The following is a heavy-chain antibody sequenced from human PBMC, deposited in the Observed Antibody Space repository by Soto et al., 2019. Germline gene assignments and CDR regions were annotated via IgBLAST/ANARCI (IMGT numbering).Heavy chain of an antibody. CDR3: ARVNTVAVAGSEWDY. CDR1: GGTFSSYA. D-gene: IGHD6-19*01. V-gene: IGHV1-2*02. Sequence: GASVKVSCKASGGTFSSYAISWVRQAPGQGLEWMGWINPNTGGTNYAQKFQGRVTMTRDTSTSTAYMELSRLRSDDTAVYYCARVNTVAVAGSEWDYWGQGTLVTVSS. J-gene: IGHJ4*02. CDR2: INPNTGGT.